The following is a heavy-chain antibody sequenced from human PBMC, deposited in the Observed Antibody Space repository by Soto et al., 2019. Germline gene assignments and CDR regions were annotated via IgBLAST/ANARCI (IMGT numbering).Heavy chain of an antibody. V-gene: IGHV4-34*01. D-gene: IGHD2-2*01. CDR1: GGSFSGYY. J-gene: IGHJ5*02. CDR2: INHSGST. Sequence: PSETLSLTCAVYGGSFSGYYWSWIRQPPGKGLEWIGEINHSGSTNYNPSLKSRVTISVDTSKNQFSLKLSSVTAADTAVYYCVRGGSTSCSSFCNWFDPWGQGTLVTVSS. CDR3: VRGGSTSCSSFCNWFDP.